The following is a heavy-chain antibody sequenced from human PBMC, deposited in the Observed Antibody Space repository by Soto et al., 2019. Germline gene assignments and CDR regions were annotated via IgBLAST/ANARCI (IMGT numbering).Heavy chain of an antibody. V-gene: IGHV3-21*01. CDR2: ISSSSSYI. CDR1: GFTFSSYS. D-gene: IGHD2-2*01. CDR3: ARDPCYCSSTSEGEVRFA. Sequence: GGSLRLSCAASGFTFSSYSMNWVRQAPGKGLEWVSSISSSSSYIYYADSVKGRFTISRDNAKNSLYLQMNSLRAEDTAVYYCARDPCYCSSTSEGEVRFAWGQGTLVTVSS. J-gene: IGHJ5*02.